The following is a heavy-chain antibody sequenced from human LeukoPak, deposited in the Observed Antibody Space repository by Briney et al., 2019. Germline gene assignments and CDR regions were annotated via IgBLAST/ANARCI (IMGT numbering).Heavy chain of an antibody. V-gene: IGHV3-23*01. D-gene: IGHD2-21*01. J-gene: IGHJ4*02. CDR1: GISFRSYG. CDR3: AKTVVVITFRFDS. Sequence: GRSLRLSCAASGISFRSYGMHWVRQAPGKGLEWVSAISGDGARTYYADSVKGRFTISRDNSKNTLDLQMNSLRAEDTAIYYCAKTVVVITFRFDSWGQGSLVTVSS. CDR2: ISGDGART.